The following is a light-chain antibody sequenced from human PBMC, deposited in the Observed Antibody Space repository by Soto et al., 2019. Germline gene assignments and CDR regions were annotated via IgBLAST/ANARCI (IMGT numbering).Light chain of an antibody. Sequence: EIVLTQSPGTLSLSPGERATLSCRASQSVGRNFLAWFQQKPGQAPRLLIYAASSRATGILDRFSGSGSGTDFTLTISRLEPEDFAVFYCHQYAASPLTFGGGTKVDIK. J-gene: IGKJ4*01. V-gene: IGKV3-20*01. CDR3: HQYAASPLT. CDR1: QSVGRNF. CDR2: AAS.